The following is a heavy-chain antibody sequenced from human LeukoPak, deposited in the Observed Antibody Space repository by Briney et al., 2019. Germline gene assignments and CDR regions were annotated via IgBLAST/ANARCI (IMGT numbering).Heavy chain of an antibody. D-gene: IGHD3-10*01. V-gene: IGHV4-34*01. CDR2: INHSGST. CDR1: GGSFSGYY. CDR3: ARGEGFGELISPVDY. Sequence: SETLPLTCAVYGGSFSGYYWSWIRQPPGKGLEWIGEINHSGSTNYNPSLKSRVTISVDTSKNQFSLKLSSVTAADTAVYYCARGEGFGELISPVDYWGQGTLVTVSS. J-gene: IGHJ4*02.